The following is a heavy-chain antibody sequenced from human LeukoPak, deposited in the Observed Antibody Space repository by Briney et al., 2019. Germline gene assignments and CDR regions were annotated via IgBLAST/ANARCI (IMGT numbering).Heavy chain of an antibody. V-gene: IGHV4-34*01. CDR3: ARHRTYDTAMVTWFDP. CDR2: INHSGST. D-gene: IGHD5-18*01. CDR1: GGSFSGYY. J-gene: IGHJ5*02. Sequence: SETLSLTCAVYGGSFSGYYWSWIRQPPGKGLEWIGEINHSGSTNYNPSLKSRVTISVDTSKNQFSLKLSSVTAADTAVCYCARHRTYDTAMVTWFDPSGQGTLVSVSS.